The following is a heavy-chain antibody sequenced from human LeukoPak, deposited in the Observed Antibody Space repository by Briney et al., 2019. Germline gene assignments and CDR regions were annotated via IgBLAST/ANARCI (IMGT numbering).Heavy chain of an antibody. CDR3: AKDIATGNRLYYFDD. V-gene: IGHV3-9*01. D-gene: IGHD1-14*01. J-gene: IGHJ4*02. Sequence: GGSLRLSCAASGFTFDDYAMHWVRQAPGKGLEWVSGISWNSGSIGYADSVKGRFTISRDNAKNSLYLQMNSLRAEDTALYYCAKDIATGNRLYYFDDWGQGSLVTVSS. CDR2: ISWNSGSI. CDR1: GFTFDDYA.